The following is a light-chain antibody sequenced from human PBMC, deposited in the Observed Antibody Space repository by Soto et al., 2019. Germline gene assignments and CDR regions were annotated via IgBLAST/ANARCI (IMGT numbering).Light chain of an antibody. J-gene: IGKJ3*01. CDR2: NAS. CDR1: HSVDTW. CDR3: QQRSTAMT. V-gene: IGKV3-11*01. Sequence: EIVLTQSPATLSLSPGERATLSCRASHSVDTWLAWYQQKPGQAPRLLIYNASNRATGIPARFSGSGSGTDFTLTISSLEPEDFAVYYCQQRSTAMTFGPGTKVDIK.